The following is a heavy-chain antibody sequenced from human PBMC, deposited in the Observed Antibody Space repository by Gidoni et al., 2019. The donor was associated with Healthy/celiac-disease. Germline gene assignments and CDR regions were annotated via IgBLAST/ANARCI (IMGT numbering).Heavy chain of an antibody. D-gene: IGHD6-19*01. CDR1: GSTFDDYA. CDR3: AKDHYSAVAGPGY. Sequence: EVQLVESGGGLVQPGRSLRLSWPASGSTFDDYAMHVVRQAPGKGLEWVSGISWNSGSIGYADSVKGRFTISRDNAKNSLYLQMNSLRAEDTALYYCAKDHYSAVAGPGYWGQGTLVTVSS. J-gene: IGHJ4*02. CDR2: ISWNSGSI. V-gene: IGHV3-9*01.